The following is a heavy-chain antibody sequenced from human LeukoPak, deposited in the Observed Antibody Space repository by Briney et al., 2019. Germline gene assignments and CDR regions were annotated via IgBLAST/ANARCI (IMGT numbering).Heavy chain of an antibody. J-gene: IGHJ5*02. V-gene: IGHV3-23*01. CDR2: LSDSGGST. D-gene: IGHD4-11*01. Sequence: GGSLRLSCAASGFTFTTYAMSWVRQAPGKGLEWVSGLSDSGGSTYYADSVKGRFTISRDNSKNTLYLQMNSLRVEDTAVYYCAKASRATLTTVINWFDPWGQGTPVTVSS. CDR3: AKASRATLTTVINWFDP. CDR1: GFTFTTYA.